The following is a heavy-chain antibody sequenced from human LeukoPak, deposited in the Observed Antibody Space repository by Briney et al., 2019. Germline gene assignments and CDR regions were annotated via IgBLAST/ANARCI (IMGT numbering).Heavy chain of an antibody. CDR3: AKDRGGGYSYGYCDY. J-gene: IGHJ4*02. V-gene: IGHV3-30*04. CDR1: GFTFSSYA. D-gene: IGHD5-18*01. CDR2: ISYDGSNK. Sequence: PGGSLRLSCAASGFTFSSYAMHWVRQAPGKGLEWVAVISYDGSNKYYADSVKGRFTISRDNSKNTLYLQMNSLRAEDTAVYYCAKDRGGGYSYGYCDYWGQGTLVTVSS.